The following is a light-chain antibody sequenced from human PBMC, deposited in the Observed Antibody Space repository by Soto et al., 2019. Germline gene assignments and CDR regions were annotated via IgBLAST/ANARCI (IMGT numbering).Light chain of an antibody. V-gene: IGKV2-30*02. J-gene: IGKJ5*01. CDR2: KVS. CDR1: QSLVHSDGNTY. Sequence: DIVLTQTPLSAPVTLGQAASISCRSSQSLVHSDGNTYLSWFQQRPGQSPRRLIYKVSNRDSGVPDRFSGSGSGTDFTLKISRVEAEDVGVYYCMQGTHWPITFGQGTRLEIK. CDR3: MQGTHWPIT.